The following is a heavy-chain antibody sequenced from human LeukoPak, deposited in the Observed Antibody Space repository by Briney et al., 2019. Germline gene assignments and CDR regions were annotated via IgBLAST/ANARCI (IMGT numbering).Heavy chain of an antibody. CDR2: INHSGST. J-gene: IGHJ4*02. V-gene: IGHV4-34*01. Sequence: PSETLSLTCAVYGGSFSGYYWSWIRQPPGKGLEWIGEINHSGSTNYNPSLKSRVTISVDTSKNQFSLKLSSVTAADTAVYYCARGSALGYCSSTSCYYTYWGQGTLVTVSS. CDR3: ARGSALGYCSSTSCYYTY. D-gene: IGHD2-2*01. CDR1: GGSFSGYY.